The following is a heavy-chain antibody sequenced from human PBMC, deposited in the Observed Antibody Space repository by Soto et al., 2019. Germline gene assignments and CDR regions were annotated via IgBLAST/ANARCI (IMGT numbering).Heavy chain of an antibody. CDR3: ARRDLGATRILDY. V-gene: IGHV3-11*06. CDR1: GFTFSDYF. J-gene: IGHJ4*02. Sequence: PGGSLRLSCAAPGFTFSDYFMTWIRQAPGKGLEWVSHITASTSNTYYADSVKGRVTISRDNSKNTLYLQMKSLRVEDTAVYYCARRDLGATRILDYWGQGTLVTVSS. D-gene: IGHD1-26*01. CDR2: ITASTSNT.